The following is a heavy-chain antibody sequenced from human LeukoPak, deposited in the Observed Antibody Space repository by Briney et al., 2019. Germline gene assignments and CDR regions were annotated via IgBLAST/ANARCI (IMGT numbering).Heavy chain of an antibody. CDR1: GGSISSSSYY. CDR2: IYYSGST. CDR3: ARHVIGVRRLALEWFDP. D-gene: IGHD3-10*01. Sequence: PSETLSLTCTVSGGSISSSSYYWGWIRQPPGKGLEWIGSIYYSGSTYYNPSLKSRVTISVDTSKNQFSLKLSSVTAADTAVYYCARHVIGVRRLALEWFDPWGQGTLVTVSS. J-gene: IGHJ5*02. V-gene: IGHV4-39*01.